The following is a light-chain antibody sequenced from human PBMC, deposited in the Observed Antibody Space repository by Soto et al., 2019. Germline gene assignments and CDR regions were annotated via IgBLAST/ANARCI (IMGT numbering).Light chain of an antibody. V-gene: IGKV1-5*01. CDR1: QSVSTW. CDR3: QEYKTWT. Sequence: DIQMTQPPSTLSASVGDTVTITCRASQSVSTWLAWYQQTPGKAPKLLMYDASTLESGAPARFSGSGSGTEFTLNISRLKTEDFETYHCQEYKTWTFGQGTKV. J-gene: IGKJ1*01. CDR2: DAS.